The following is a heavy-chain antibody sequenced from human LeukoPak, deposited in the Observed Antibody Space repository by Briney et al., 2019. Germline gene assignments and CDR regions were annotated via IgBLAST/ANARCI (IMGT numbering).Heavy chain of an antibody. CDR1: GGSISSYY. Sequence: SETLSLTCTVSGGSISSYYWSWIRQPPGKGLEWIGYIYHSGSTDYNPSLKSRVTISVDTSKSQFSLKLSSVTAADTAVYYCARDRSPFDYWGQGTLVTVSS. CDR3: ARDRSPFDY. J-gene: IGHJ4*02. D-gene: IGHD3-16*02. CDR2: IYHSGST. V-gene: IGHV4-59*01.